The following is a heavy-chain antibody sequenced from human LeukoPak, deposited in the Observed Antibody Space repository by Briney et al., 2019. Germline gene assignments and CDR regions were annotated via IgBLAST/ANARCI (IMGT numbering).Heavy chain of an antibody. CDR3: AREGDYCGSGSYYNLLDY. CDR2: LKQDGSEK. J-gene: IGHJ4*02. CDR1: GFTFGSYW. V-gene: IGHV3-7*01. Sequence: PGGSLTLSCAASGFTFGSYWMSWVRQAPGKGLEWVANLKQDGSEKYFVDSVKGRFTISRDNAKNSLYLQMSSLRVEDSAVYYCAREGDYCGSGSYYNLLDYWGQGTLVTVFS. D-gene: IGHD3-10*01.